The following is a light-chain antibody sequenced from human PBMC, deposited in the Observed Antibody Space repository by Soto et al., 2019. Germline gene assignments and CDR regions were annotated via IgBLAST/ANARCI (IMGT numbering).Light chain of an antibody. CDR3: QRYHSALLT. CDR2: AAS. Sequence: DIQMTQSPSSLSASVGDRVTMTCRASQDIRNYVAWYQQKPGEVPKLLIYAASTLQSGVPARFSGGDFGNDFTLTISSLRPEDVATYYCQRYHSALLTFGPGTKVDLK. CDR1: QDIRNY. J-gene: IGKJ3*01. V-gene: IGKV1-27*01.